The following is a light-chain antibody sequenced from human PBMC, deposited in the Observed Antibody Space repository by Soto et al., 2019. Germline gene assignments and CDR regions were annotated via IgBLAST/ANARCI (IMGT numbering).Light chain of an antibody. V-gene: IGKV3D-20*02. CDR3: QQRSSWPIT. CDR2: GAS. Sequence: IVLTHSPGPLSLSPGGRATLSFRASQSVSSSYLAWYQQKPGQAPRLLIYGASSRATGIPDRFSGSGSGTDFTLTISRLEPEDFAVYYCQQRSSWPITFGQGTRLEIK. J-gene: IGKJ5*01. CDR1: QSVSSSY.